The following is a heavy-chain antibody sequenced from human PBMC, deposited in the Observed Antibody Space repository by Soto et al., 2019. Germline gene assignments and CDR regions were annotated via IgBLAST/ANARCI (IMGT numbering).Heavy chain of an antibody. CDR1: GVSFSCDY. J-gene: IGHJ4*02. CDR3: ARHFSVDYFDY. V-gene: IGHV4-34*01. Sequence: SATLSLTCGVYGVSFSCDYWSWIRQPPGKGLEWIGEINHSGTTYYNPSLKSRVTISVDRSKNQFSLKLSSVTAADTAVYYCARHFSVDYFDYWGQGALVTVS. CDR2: INHSGTT.